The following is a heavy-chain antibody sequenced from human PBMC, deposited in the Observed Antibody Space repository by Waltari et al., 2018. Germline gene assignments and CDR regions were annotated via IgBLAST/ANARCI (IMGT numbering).Heavy chain of an antibody. V-gene: IGHV1-69*08. CDR3: AREDLRGDYGQFDY. J-gene: IGHJ4*02. Sequence: QVQLVQSGAEVKKPGSSVKVSCKASGGTFSSYAISWVRQAPGQGLEWMGRIIPIVGTANYGQKFQGRVTITADQSTSTAYMELSSLRSEDTAVYYCAREDLRGDYGQFDYWGQGTLVTVSS. CDR2: IIPIVGTA. D-gene: IGHD4-17*01. CDR1: GGTFSSYA.